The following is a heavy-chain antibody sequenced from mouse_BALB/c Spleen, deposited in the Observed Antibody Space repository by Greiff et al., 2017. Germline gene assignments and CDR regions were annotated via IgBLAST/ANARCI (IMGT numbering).Heavy chain of an antibody. CDR1: GYTFTSYW. CDR3: ARSGDGYPAY. Sequence: VQLQQPGAELVKPGASVKLSCKASGYTFTSYWMHWVKQRPGQGLEWIGEINPSNGRTNYNEKFKSKATLTVDKSSSTAYMQLSSLTSEDSAVYYCARSGDGYPAYWGQGTLVTVSA. J-gene: IGHJ3*01. CDR2: INPSNGRT. D-gene: IGHD2-3*01. V-gene: IGHV1S81*02.